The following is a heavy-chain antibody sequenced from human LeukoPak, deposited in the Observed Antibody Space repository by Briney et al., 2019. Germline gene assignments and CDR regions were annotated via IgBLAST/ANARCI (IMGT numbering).Heavy chain of an antibody. CDR1: GFTFSSYA. V-gene: IGHV3-23*01. CDR2: ISGSGGSA. D-gene: IGHD3/OR15-3a*01. J-gene: IGHJ4*02. Sequence: PGGSLRLSCAASGFTFSSYAMSWVRQAPGKGLEWVSAISGSGGSAYYADSVKGRFTISRDNSKNTLYLQMNSLRAEDTAVYYCAKDGRIPHYYFDYWGQGTLVTVSS. CDR3: AKDGRIPHYYFDY.